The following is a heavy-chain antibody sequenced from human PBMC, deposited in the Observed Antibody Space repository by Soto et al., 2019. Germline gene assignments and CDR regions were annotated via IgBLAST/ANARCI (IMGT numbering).Heavy chain of an antibody. CDR2: ISGSGDNT. J-gene: IGHJ4*02. CDR1: GFTFSNYV. Sequence: EVHLLDSGGGLVQPGGSLRLSCAASGFTFSNYVMSWVRQAPGKGLEWVSSISGSGDNTYYADSVKGRFTISRDNSKNTLFLQMNTLRAEDTAVYYCAKLPLFRALGFDYWGQGTLVTVSS. D-gene: IGHD3-10*01. V-gene: IGHV3-23*01. CDR3: AKLPLFRALGFDY.